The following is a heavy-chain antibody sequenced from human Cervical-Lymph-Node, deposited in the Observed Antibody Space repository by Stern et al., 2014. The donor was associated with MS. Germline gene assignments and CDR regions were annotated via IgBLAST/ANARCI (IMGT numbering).Heavy chain of an antibody. D-gene: IGHD6-19*01. Sequence: VQLVESGAELKRPGASVKVSCKASGYSFTTYNISWVRQATGQGLEWMGWVNPNSGDTGYAQKFQGRVSMTRDTSINTAYMELSSLTFEDTAMYYCTRGLLTGWSPEGFWGQGTLVTVSS. V-gene: IGHV1-8*01. CDR1: GYSFTTYN. CDR3: TRGLLTGWSPEGF. CDR2: VNPNSGDT. J-gene: IGHJ4*02.